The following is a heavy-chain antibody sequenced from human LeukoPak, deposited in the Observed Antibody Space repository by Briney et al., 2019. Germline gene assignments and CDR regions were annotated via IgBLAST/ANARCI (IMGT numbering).Heavy chain of an antibody. CDR2: IYHSGSI. CDR3: ARGRGNWFDP. CDR1: GYSLSSGYY. V-gene: IGHV4-38-2*01. J-gene: IGHJ5*02. Sequence: SETLSLTCAVSGYSLSSGYYWGWIRQPPGKGREWIGSIYHSGSIYYNPSLKSRLTISVDTSKNQFSLKLSSVTAADTAVYYCARGRGNWFDPWGQGTLVTVSS.